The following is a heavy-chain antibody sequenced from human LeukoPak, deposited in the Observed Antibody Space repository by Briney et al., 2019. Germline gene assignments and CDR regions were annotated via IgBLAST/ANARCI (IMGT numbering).Heavy chain of an antibody. CDR3: ARDGGKVGATGPFDF. V-gene: IGHV1-8*03. CDR2: MNPNSGNT. Sequence: ASVKVSCKASGYTFTSYDINWVRQATGQGLEWMGWMNPNSGNTGYAQKFQGRVTITRNTSISTAYMELSSLRSEDTAVYYCARDGGKVGATGPFDFWGQGTLVNVPS. CDR1: GYTFTSYD. D-gene: IGHD1-26*01. J-gene: IGHJ4*02.